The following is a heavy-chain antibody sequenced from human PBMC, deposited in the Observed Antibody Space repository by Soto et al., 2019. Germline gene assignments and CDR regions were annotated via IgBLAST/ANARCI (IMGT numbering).Heavy chain of an antibody. CDR3: ARSIQEAIGAAGPKVTWFDP. Sequence: QVQLVQSGAEVKRPGSSVKVSCQTSGGTFRTYTINWVRQAPGQGLEWMGRIIPILDVANYAQKFQGRVKITAEKCTMTDHMELRKGRCEDTGVYYCARSIQEAIGAAGPKVTWFDPWGQGTLVTVSS. CDR2: IIPILDVA. V-gene: IGHV1-69*02. J-gene: IGHJ5*02. D-gene: IGHD6-25*01. CDR1: GGTFRTYT.